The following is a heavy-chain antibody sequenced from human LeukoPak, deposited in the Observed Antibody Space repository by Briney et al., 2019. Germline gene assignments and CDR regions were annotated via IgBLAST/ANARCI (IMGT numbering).Heavy chain of an antibody. CDR1: GFTFDDYA. D-gene: IGHD3-22*01. V-gene: IGHV3-43*02. Sequence: GGSLRLSCAASGFTFDDYAMHWVRQAPGKGLEWVSLISGDGGSTYYADSVKGRFTITRDNSKNSLYLQMNSLRTEDTALYYCAKDIPDYYDSSGYFDYWGQGTLVTVSS. CDR2: ISGDGGST. CDR3: AKDIPDYYDSSGYFDY. J-gene: IGHJ4*02.